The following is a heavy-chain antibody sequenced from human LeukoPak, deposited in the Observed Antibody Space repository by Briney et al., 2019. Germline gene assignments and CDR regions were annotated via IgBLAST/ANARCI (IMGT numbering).Heavy chain of an antibody. CDR3: AREDRLSFDI. D-gene: IGHD5-12*01. CDR2: TYYRSKWYY. J-gene: IGHJ3*02. Sequence: TFALSGSISGNGGSCNNAAGQWIKQSPSRGLEWLGRTYYRSKWYYDYAVSLKSRVTINPDTSKNHFSLQLSSVAPADTAVYFCAREDRLSFDIWGQGTMVTVSS. V-gene: IGHV6-1*01. CDR1: GNGGSCNNAA.